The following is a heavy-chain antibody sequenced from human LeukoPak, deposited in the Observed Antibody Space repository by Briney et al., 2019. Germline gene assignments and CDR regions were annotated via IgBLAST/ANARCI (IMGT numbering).Heavy chain of an antibody. CDR3: TTCLNGAGQPVAIYYYGMDV. D-gene: IGHD2-2*01. Sequence: PGGSLRLSCAASGFSFNNYAMHWVRQAPGKGLEYVSAISTNGGTTYYANAVKGRFTISRDNSKNTLYLQMGSLRSEDTAVYYCTTCLNGAGQPVAIYYYGMDVWGQGTTVTVSS. CDR2: ISTNGGTT. J-gene: IGHJ6*02. CDR1: GFSFNNYA. V-gene: IGHV3-64*01.